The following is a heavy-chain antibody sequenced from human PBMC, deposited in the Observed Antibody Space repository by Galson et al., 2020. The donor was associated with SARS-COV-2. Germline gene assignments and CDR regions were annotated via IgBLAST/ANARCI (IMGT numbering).Heavy chain of an antibody. CDR3: ARGRQVTMIVVVEDVFDI. CDR1: GYTFTGYY. J-gene: IGHJ3*02. CDR2: INPNSGGT. Sequence: ASVKVSCKASGYTFTGYYMHWVRQAPGQGLEWMGWINPNSGGTNYAQKFQGRVTMTRDTSISTAYMELSRLRSDDTAVYYCARGRQVTMIVVVEDVFDIWGQGTMVAVSS. V-gene: IGHV1-2*02. D-gene: IGHD3-22*01.